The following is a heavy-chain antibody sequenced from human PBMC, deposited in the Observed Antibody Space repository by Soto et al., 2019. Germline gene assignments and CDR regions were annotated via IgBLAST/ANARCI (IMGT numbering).Heavy chain of an antibody. Sequence: QVQLVESGGGVVQPGRSLRLSCTASGFTFSNYAMHWVRQAPGKGLEWVAVIWYDGSNKYYADSVKGRFTISRDNSKNTLYLQMNCLRAEDTAVYYCASCHDYGDHAADYWGQGTLVTVSS. V-gene: IGHV3-33*01. CDR3: ASCHDYGDHAADY. CDR2: IWYDGSNK. J-gene: IGHJ4*02. CDR1: GFTFSNYA. D-gene: IGHD4-17*01.